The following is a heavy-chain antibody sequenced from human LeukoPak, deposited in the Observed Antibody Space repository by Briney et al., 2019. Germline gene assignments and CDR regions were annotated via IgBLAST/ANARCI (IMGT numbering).Heavy chain of an antibody. Sequence: GGSLRLSCVVSGFTFNRCWMSWVRQAPGKGLEWVAHINPDGRDTYYVDSVKGRFTISRDNAQNSMYLQMNSLRVEDTAVYYCTSWGDTTAEYFQRWGQGTLVTVSS. CDR2: INPDGRDT. CDR3: TSWGDTTAEYFQR. J-gene: IGHJ1*01. D-gene: IGHD2-21*02. CDR1: GFTFNRCW. V-gene: IGHV3-7*01.